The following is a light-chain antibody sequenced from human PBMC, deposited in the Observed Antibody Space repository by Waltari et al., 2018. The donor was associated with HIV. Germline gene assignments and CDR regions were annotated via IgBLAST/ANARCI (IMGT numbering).Light chain of an antibody. CDR2: DGF. J-gene: IGLJ3*02. CDR1: NIESKL. Sequence: SYVLTQPPSVSADPGQTARITCRGTNIESKLVHWYQQKPGQATVLVIYDGFDRPSGIPDRFSGSNSGNTATLIIGWVEAGDEADYYCQVWDNTDDHVVFGGGTRLTVL. CDR3: QVWDNTDDHVV. V-gene: IGLV3-21*02.